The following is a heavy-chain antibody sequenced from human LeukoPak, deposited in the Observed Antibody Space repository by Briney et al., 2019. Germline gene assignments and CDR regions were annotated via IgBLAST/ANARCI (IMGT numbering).Heavy chain of an antibody. CDR3: ARGSLHSAYGFDY. D-gene: IGHD5-12*01. CDR1: GFTFSSYA. Sequence: GGSLRLSCAASGFTFSSYAMSWVRQAPGKGLEWVSVISGSGRSTYYAGSVKGRFTIARDNAKNSVYLQMNSLRAEDTAVYYCARGSLHSAYGFDYWGQGTLVTVSS. CDR2: ISGSGRST. V-gene: IGHV3-23*01. J-gene: IGHJ4*02.